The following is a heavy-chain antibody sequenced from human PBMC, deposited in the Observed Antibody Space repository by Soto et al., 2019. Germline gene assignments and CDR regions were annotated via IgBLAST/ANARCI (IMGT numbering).Heavy chain of an antibody. D-gene: IGHD2-21*01. CDR3: ARGSSFRGDVDV. CDR1: GGSINSSSW. CDR2: FYHAGSP. Sequence: QLQESDPGLVKPSGTLSLNCAVSGGSINSSSWWTWVRQSPRKGLEWIGEFYHAGSPNYNPSFESRVTILADRSKNFFSLTRTSITAADTSMYYCARGSSFRGDVDVWGQGIMVTVSS. J-gene: IGHJ3*01. V-gene: IGHV4-4*02.